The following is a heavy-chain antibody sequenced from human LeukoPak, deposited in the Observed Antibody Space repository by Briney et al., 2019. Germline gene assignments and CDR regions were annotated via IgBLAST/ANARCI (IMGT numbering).Heavy chain of an antibody. V-gene: IGHV3-7*01. Sequence: GGSLGLSCTASGFTFSGHWMSWVRQAPGKGLEWVANINQGGSDKYYVDSVKGRFTISRDNANNLLYLQMNSLRGEDTAVYYCTRDRSRAEDDWGQGTLVTVSS. CDR1: GFTFSGHW. D-gene: IGHD1-14*01. CDR2: INQGGSDK. CDR3: TRDRSRAEDD. J-gene: IGHJ4*02.